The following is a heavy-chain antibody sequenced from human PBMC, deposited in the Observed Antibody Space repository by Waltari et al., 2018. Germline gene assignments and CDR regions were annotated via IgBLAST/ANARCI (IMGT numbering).Heavy chain of an antibody. CDR2: IKPDGSAK. CDR1: GVTCSNFW. V-gene: IGHV3-7*01. Sequence: VQMGESGGGLVQRGGYLGLAWAALGVTCSNFWMDWGGQAPGKGLGWVGNIKPDGSAKNYVDSVKGRFTIFRDNTKNSLYLQMNSLRAEDTAIYYCSESLNVWGPGTTVTVSS. CDR3: SESLNV. J-gene: IGHJ6*02.